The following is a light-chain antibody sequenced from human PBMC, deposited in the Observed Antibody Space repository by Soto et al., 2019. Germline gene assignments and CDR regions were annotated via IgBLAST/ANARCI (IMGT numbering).Light chain of an antibody. V-gene: IGKV1-39*01. CDR2: AAS. CDR3: QQAYSFPIT. J-gene: IGKJ5*01. Sequence: DIQMTQSPSSLSASVGDRVTITCRASQNISNYLNWYQQKPGKAPKLLIYAASSLQSGVPSRFSGSGSGTDFTLSINSLQPEDFATYYCQQAYSFPITFGQGTRREIK. CDR1: QNISNY.